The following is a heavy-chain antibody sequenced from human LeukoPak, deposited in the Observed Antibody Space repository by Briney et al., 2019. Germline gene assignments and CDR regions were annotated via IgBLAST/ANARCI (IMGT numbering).Heavy chain of an antibody. Sequence: GGSLRLSCAASGFTFSSHGMHWVRQAPGKGLEWVADISYDGSKKDYADSVKGRFTISRDKSKNTLYLQMNSLRAEDTAVYYCARDLSGYYSVDYWGQGTLVTVSS. CDR2: ISYDGSKK. J-gene: IGHJ4*02. CDR3: ARDLSGYYSVDY. D-gene: IGHD3-22*01. CDR1: GFTFSSHG. V-gene: IGHV3-30-3*01.